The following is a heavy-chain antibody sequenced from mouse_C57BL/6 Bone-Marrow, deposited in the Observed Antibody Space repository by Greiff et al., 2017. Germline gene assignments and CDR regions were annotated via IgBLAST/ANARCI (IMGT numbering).Heavy chain of an antibody. D-gene: IGHD2-4*01. CDR1: GYTFTSYW. CDR3: AMDDDDGGDY. J-gene: IGHJ2*01. CDR2: IHPNSGST. Sequence: QVQLQQPGAELVKPGASVKLSCKASGYTFTSYWMHWVKQRPGQGLEWIGMIHPNSGSTNYHEKFKSKATLTVDKSSSTAYMQLSSLTSEDSAVYYCAMDDDDGGDYWGQGTTLTVSS. V-gene: IGHV1-64*01.